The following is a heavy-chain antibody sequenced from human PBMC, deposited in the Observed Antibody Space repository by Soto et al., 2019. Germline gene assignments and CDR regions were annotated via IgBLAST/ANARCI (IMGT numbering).Heavy chain of an antibody. V-gene: IGHV1-46*03. Sequence: QVQLVQSGAEVKKPGASVKVSCKASGYTFTSYYMHWVRQAPGQGLEWMGIINPSGGSTSYAQKFQGRVTMTRDTSTSTVYMELSSLRSEDTAVYYCARDLYVDTAMLTGYYFDYWGQGTLVPVSS. D-gene: IGHD5-18*01. J-gene: IGHJ4*02. CDR3: ARDLYVDTAMLTGYYFDY. CDR1: GYTFTSYY. CDR2: INPSGGST.